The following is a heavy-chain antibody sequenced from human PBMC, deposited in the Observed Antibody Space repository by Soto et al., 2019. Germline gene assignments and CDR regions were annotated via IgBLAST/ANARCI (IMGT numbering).Heavy chain of an antibody. CDR2: ISGSGAGT. J-gene: IGHJ4*02. CDR3: AKDPNGDYVGAFDD. V-gene: IGHV3-23*01. CDR1: GLAFNNYA. Sequence: EAQLLESGGGLVQPGGSLRLSCAGSGLAFNNYAVTWVRQAPGKGLEWVSGISGSGAGTYYADSVRGRFTISRDNSKNVVYLQMTSLRAEDTAIYHCAKDPNGDYVGAFDDWGQGTLVTVSS. D-gene: IGHD2-21*02.